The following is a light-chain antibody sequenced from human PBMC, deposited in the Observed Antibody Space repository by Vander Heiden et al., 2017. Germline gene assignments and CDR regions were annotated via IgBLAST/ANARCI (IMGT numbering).Light chain of an antibody. V-gene: IGLV1-44*01. Sequence: QSELTQPPSASGTPGQRVTISCSGSSSNLGSNTGNWYQQLPGTAPKLLIYSNKPRASGVPDRFSGAKSGTAASLASSGLQAEDEDEYYCAAWDDSLNGWVFGGGTKRTVL. CDR3: AAWDDSLNGWV. CDR2: SNK. CDR1: SSNLGSNT. J-gene: IGLJ3*02.